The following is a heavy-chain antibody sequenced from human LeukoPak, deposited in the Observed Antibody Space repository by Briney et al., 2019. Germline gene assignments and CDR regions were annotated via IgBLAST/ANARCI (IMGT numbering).Heavy chain of an antibody. D-gene: IGHD3-9*01. V-gene: IGHV3-30*18. Sequence: GGSLRLSCAASGFTFSSYGMHWVRQAPGKGLEWVAVISYDGSNKYYADSVKGRFTISRDNSKNTLYLQMNSLRAEGTAVYYCAKSWLRDYDILTGYYSGDYWGQGTLVTVSS. J-gene: IGHJ4*02. CDR1: GFTFSSYG. CDR3: AKSWLRDYDILTGYYSGDY. CDR2: ISYDGSNK.